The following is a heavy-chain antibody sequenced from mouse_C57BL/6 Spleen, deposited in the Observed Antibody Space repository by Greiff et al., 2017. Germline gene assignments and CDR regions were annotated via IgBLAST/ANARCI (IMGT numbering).Heavy chain of an antibody. Sequence: QVQLQQSGTELVKPGASVKLSCKASGYTFTSYWMHWVKQRPGQGLEWIGNINPSNGGTNYNEKFKSKATLTVDKSSSTAYMQLSSLTSEDSAVYYCARPPITTVVYFDYWGQGTTLTVSS. J-gene: IGHJ2*01. CDR2: INPSNGGT. D-gene: IGHD1-1*01. CDR1: GYTFTSYW. CDR3: ARPPITTVVYFDY. V-gene: IGHV1-53*01.